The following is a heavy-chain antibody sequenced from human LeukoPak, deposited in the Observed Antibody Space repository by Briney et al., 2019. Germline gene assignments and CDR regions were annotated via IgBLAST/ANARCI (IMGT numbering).Heavy chain of an antibody. CDR2: ISAYNGNT. Sequence: ASVKVSCKASGYTFTGYYMHWVRQAPGQGLEWMGWISAYNGNTNYAQKLQGRVTMTTDTSTSTAYMELRSLRSDDTAVYYCAGPMPSLVYWGQGTLVTVSS. V-gene: IGHV1-18*04. CDR3: AGPMPSLVY. D-gene: IGHD3-16*01. CDR1: GYTFTGYY. J-gene: IGHJ4*02.